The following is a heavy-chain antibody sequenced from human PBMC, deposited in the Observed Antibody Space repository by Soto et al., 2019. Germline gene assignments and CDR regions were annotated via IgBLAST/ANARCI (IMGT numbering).Heavy chain of an antibody. CDR3: PRPGCNSILGCSDY. CDR1: GGSISSGDW. J-gene: IGHJ4*02. Sequence: QVQLQESGPGLVKPSGTLSLTCAVSGGSISSGDWCWSWVRQSPGKGLEWIGEIYSGGSTTYNPTLKSRVTISENKSKNQFSLRLSTVIDKDTAVYYCPRPGCNSILGCSDYWGQGTRVTGS. D-gene: IGHD2-21*01. CDR2: IYSGGST. V-gene: IGHV4-4*02.